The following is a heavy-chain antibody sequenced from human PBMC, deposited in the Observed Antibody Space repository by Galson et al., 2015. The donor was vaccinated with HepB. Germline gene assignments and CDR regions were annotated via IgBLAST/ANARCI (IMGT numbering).Heavy chain of an antibody. CDR2: IDPSDSYT. CDR1: GYSFTSYW. J-gene: IGHJ6*02. V-gene: IGHV5-10-1*01. Sequence: QSGAEVKKPGESLKISCKGSGYSFTSYWISWVRQMPGKGLEWMGRIDPSDSYTNYSPSFQGHVTISADKSISTAYLQWSSLKASDTAMYYCARVTTNYGSGSPMGEPYYYYGMDVWDQETTVTVSS. CDR3: ARVTTNYGSGSPMGEPYYYYGMDV. D-gene: IGHD3-10*01.